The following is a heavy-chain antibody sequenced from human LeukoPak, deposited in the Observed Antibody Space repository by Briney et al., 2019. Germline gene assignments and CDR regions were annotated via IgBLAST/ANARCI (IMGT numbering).Heavy chain of an antibody. Sequence: GGSLRLSCAASGFTFSSYSMNWVRQAPGKGLEWVSYISTSGSTIYYADSVKGRFTISRDNTKKSLYLQMNSLRAEDTAVYYCARDNYFYYYMDVWGKGTTVTISS. V-gene: IGHV3-48*04. CDR2: ISTSGSTI. CDR1: GFTFSSYS. CDR3: ARDNYFYYYMDV. J-gene: IGHJ6*03. D-gene: IGHD2/OR15-2a*01.